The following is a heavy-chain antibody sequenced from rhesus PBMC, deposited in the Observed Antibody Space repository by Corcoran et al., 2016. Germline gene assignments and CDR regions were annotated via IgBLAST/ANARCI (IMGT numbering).Heavy chain of an antibody. V-gene: IGHV4-106*01. Sequence: QVQLQESGPGLVKPSETLSLTCAVSGGSISDDYYWSWIRQPPGKGLEWIGYIYGSAGGTIHNPSLKNRVTISRDTSKILFSLKLSSVTAADTAVYYCARGKAGTTDFDYWGQGVLVTVSS. D-gene: IGHD1-20*01. CDR1: GGSISDDYY. CDR2: IYGSAGGT. CDR3: ARGKAGTTDFDY. J-gene: IGHJ4*01.